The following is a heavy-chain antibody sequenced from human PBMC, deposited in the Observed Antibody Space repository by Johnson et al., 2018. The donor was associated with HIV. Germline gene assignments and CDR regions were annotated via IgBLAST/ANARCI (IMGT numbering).Heavy chain of an antibody. Sequence: VQLVESGGGLVQPGGSLRLSCAASGFTFSDYAINWVRQAPGKGLEWIGFIRSKTYGGTTKYAPSVTGRFTISRDDSKSIAYLQMNSLKIEDTAMYYCRSHGTTDDAFDFWGQGTMVTVSS. CDR3: RSHGTTDDAFDF. D-gene: IGHD1-7*01. J-gene: IGHJ3*01. CDR1: GFTFSDYA. CDR2: IRSKTYGGTT. V-gene: IGHV3-49*04.